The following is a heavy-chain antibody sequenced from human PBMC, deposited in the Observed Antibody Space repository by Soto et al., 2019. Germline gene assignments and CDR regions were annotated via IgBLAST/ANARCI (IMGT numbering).Heavy chain of an antibody. CDR3: ARERWLQLDRPAYDY. D-gene: IGHD5-12*01. Sequence: GGSLRLSCASSGFTFSSYAMHWVRQAPGKGLEWVAVISYDGSNKCYADSVKGRFTISRDNSKNTLYLQMNSLRAEDTAVYYCARERWLQLDRPAYDYWGQGTLVTVSS. CDR2: ISYDGSNK. J-gene: IGHJ4*02. V-gene: IGHV3-30-3*01. CDR1: GFTFSSYA.